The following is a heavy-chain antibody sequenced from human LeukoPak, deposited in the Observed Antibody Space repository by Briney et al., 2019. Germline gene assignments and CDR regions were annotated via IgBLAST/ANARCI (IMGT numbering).Heavy chain of an antibody. CDR3: ARDIKAMVTHYYYMDV. Sequence: GASVKVSCKASGGTFSSYAISWVRQAPGQGLGWMGGIIPIFGTANYAQKFQGRVTITADKSTSTAYMELSSLRSEDTAVYYCARDIKAMVTHYYYMDVWGKGTTVTVSS. CDR1: GGTFSSYA. V-gene: IGHV1-69*06. D-gene: IGHD5-18*01. J-gene: IGHJ6*03. CDR2: IIPIFGTA.